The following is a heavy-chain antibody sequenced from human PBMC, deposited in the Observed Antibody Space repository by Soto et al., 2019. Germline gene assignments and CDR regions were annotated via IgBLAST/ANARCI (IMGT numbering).Heavy chain of an antibody. CDR2: IKQDGSEK. J-gene: IGHJ4*02. CDR1: GFTFSSYW. Sequence: PGGSLRLSCAASGFTFSSYWMSWVRQAPGKGLEWVANIKQDGSEKYYVDSVKGRFTISRDNAKNSLYLQMNSLRAEDTAVYYCARDGEDDFWRRPSFDVWGQGTLVTLSS. V-gene: IGHV3-7*01. CDR3: ARDGEDDFWRRPSFDV. D-gene: IGHD3-3*01.